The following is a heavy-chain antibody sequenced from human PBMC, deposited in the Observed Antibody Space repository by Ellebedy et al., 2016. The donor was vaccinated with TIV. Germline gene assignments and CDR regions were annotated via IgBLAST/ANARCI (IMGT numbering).Heavy chain of an antibody. V-gene: IGHV3-7*03. Sequence: GESLKISCAASGFTFSSYWMSWVRQAPGKGLEWVANIKQDGSEKYYVDSVKGRFTISRDNAKNSLYLQMNSLRAEDTAVYYCARGLEQQLVRGNWFDPWGQGTLVTVSS. CDR1: GFTFSSYW. D-gene: IGHD6-13*01. CDR2: IKQDGSEK. J-gene: IGHJ5*02. CDR3: ARGLEQQLVRGNWFDP.